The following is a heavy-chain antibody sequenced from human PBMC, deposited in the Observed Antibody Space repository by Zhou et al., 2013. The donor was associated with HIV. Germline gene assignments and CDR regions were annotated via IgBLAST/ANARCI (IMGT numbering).Heavy chain of an antibody. D-gene: IGHD1-26*01. CDR3: ARAGWQNQWEPTLGDAFDI. CDR2: INPNSGGT. V-gene: IGHV1-2*02. J-gene: IGHJ3*02. CDR1: GYTFTDYY. Sequence: QVQLVQSGAEVKKPGASVKVSCKTSGYTFTDYYMHWVRQAPGQGLEWMGWINPNSGGTNYAQKFQGRVTMTRDTSISTAYMELSRLRSDDTAVYYCARAGWQNQWEPTLGDAFDIWGQGTMVTVSS.